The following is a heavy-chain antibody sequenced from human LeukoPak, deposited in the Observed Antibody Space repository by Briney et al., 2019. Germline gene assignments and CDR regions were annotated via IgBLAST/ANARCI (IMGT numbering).Heavy chain of an antibody. J-gene: IGHJ4*02. CDR3: ARAAYIGANSWPGY. Sequence: VASVKVSCKASGSTFTDYYMHWVRQAPGQGLEWVGWINPDSGDTNYAPKFQGRVTMTRDTSVTTVSMELTRLVSDDTAVYYCARAAYIGANSWPGYWGQGTLVSVSS. D-gene: IGHD1-26*01. V-gene: IGHV1-2*02. CDR2: INPDSGDT. CDR1: GSTFTDYY.